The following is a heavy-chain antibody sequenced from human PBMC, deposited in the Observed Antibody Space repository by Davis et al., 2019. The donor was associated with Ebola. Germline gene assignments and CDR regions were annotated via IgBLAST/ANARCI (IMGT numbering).Heavy chain of an antibody. CDR3: ARDGDSGWYLYYYYYYGMDV. J-gene: IGHJ6*02. Sequence: GGSLRLSCAASGFTFSSYGMHWVRQAPGKGLEWVAVIWYDGSNTYYADSVKGRFTISRDNSKNTLYLQMNSLRAEDTAVYYCARDGDSGWYLYYYYYYGMDVWGQGTTVTVSS. V-gene: IGHV3-33*01. CDR1: GFTFSSYG. CDR2: IWYDGSNT. D-gene: IGHD6-19*01.